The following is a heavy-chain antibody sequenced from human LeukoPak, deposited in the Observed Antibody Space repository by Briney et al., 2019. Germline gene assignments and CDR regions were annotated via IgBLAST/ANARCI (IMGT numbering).Heavy chain of an antibody. Sequence: SETLSLTCTVSGGSISSSSYYWSWIRQPPGKGLEWIGYIYYSGSTNYNPSLKSRVTISVDTPKNQSSLKLSSVTAADTAVYYCARVILSGYYYYYGMDVWGQGTTVTVSS. CDR3: ARVILSGYYYYYGMDV. D-gene: IGHD2/OR15-2a*01. CDR2: IYYSGST. V-gene: IGHV4-61*01. CDR1: GGSISSSSYY. J-gene: IGHJ6*02.